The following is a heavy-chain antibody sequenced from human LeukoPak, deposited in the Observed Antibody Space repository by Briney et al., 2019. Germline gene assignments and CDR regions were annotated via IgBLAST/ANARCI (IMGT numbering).Heavy chain of an antibody. Sequence: GGSLRLSCAASGFTFSTYGITWVRQAPGKGLEWVSAISGRADLTFYADSVKGRFTISRDNSKNTLYLQMNSLRAEDTAVYYCAGSPYCSGGSCYSGLDYWGQGTLVTVSS. CDR2: ISGRADLT. CDR1: GFTFSTYG. J-gene: IGHJ4*02. V-gene: IGHV3-23*01. D-gene: IGHD2-15*01. CDR3: AGSPYCSGGSCYSGLDY.